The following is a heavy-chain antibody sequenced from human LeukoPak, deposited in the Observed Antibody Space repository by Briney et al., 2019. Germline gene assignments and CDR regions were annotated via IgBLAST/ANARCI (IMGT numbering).Heavy chain of an antibody. CDR1: GGSISSYY. D-gene: IGHD6-13*01. J-gene: IGHJ6*02. Sequence: SETLSLTCTVSGGSISSYYWSWIRQPAGKGLEWIGRIYTSGSTNYNPSLKSRVTMSVDTSKNQFSLKLSSVTAADTAVYYCAIYERELVPRGMGVWGQGTTVTVSS. CDR3: AIYERELVPRGMGV. V-gene: IGHV4-4*07. CDR2: IYTSGST.